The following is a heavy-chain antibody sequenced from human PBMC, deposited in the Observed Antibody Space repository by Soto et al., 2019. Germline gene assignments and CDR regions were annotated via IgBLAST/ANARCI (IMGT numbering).Heavy chain of an antibody. D-gene: IGHD1-1*01. Sequence: QVQLQESGPGLVKPSQTLSLTCTVSGGSISSGGYYWSWIRQHPGKGLEWIGYIYYSGSTYYNPSLKSRVTISVDPSKEQFALKLSSVTAAATAVYYSASHPRYWTEGFGYFDLWGRGALVTVSS. CDR2: IYYSGST. CDR1: GGSISSGGYY. CDR3: ASHPRYWTEGFGYFDL. V-gene: IGHV4-31*03. J-gene: IGHJ2*01.